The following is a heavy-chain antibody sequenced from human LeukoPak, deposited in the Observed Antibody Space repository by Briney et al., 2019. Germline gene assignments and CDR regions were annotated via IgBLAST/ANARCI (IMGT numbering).Heavy chain of an antibody. CDR1: GFTFSSYT. Sequence: GGSLRFSCAASGFTFSSYTMNWVRQPPGKGLEWVSNIGTSTTTIYYADSVKGRFTISRDNSKNTLYLQMNSLRAEDTAVYYCAKRQGSGSSLFLFDYWGQGTLVTVSS. CDR2: IGTSTTTI. J-gene: IGHJ4*02. V-gene: IGHV3-48*01. D-gene: IGHD3-10*01. CDR3: AKRQGSGSSLFLFDY.